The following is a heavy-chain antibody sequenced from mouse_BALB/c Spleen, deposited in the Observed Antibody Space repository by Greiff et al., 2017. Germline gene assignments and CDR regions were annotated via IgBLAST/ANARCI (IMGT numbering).Heavy chain of an antibody. D-gene: IGHD1-1*01. Sequence: VQLQQSGAELARPGASVKMSCKASGYTFTSYTMHWVKQRPGQGLEWIGYINPSSGYTNYNQKFKDKATLTADKSSSTAYMQLSSLTSEDSAVYYCARSGYGSSHWYFDVWGAGTTVTVSS. V-gene: IGHV1-4*01. CDR2: INPSSGYT. CDR1: GYTFTSYT. J-gene: IGHJ1*01. CDR3: ARSGYGSSHWYFDV.